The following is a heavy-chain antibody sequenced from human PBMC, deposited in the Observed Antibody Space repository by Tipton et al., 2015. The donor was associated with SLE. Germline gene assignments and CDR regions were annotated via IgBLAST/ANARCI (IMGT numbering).Heavy chain of an antibody. Sequence: TLSLTCAVSGFSISSGYYWGWIRQPPGKGLEWIGSIYHSGSTYYNPSLKSRVTISVDTSKNQFSLKLSSVTAADTAVYYCARSPPSQVYDYWGQGNLVTVSS. CDR1: GFSISSGYY. V-gene: IGHV4-38-2*01. CDR2: IYHSGST. CDR3: ARSPPSQVYDY. J-gene: IGHJ4*02.